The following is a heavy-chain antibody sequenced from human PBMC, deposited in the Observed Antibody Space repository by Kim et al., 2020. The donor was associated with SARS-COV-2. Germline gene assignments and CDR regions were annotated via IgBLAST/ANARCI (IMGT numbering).Heavy chain of an antibody. CDR1: GFTFSSYA. D-gene: IGHD2-2*02. V-gene: IGHV3-30*04. CDR2: ISYDGSNK. CDR3: ARDQLLYRTITYYYYYGMDV. Sequence: GGSLRLSCAASGFTFSSYAMHWVRQAPGKGLEWVAVISYDGSNKYYADSVKGRFTISRDNSKNTLYLQMNSLRAEDTAVYYCARDQLLYRTITYYYYYGMDVWGQGTTVTVSS. J-gene: IGHJ6*02.